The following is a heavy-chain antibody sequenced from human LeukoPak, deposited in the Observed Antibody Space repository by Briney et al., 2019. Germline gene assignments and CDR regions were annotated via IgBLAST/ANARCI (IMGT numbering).Heavy chain of an antibody. V-gene: IGHV3-53*01. CDR3: AREDCSGGSCYVDY. Sequence: GGSLRLSCAASGFTVSSNYMSWVRQAPGKGLEWVSVIYSGGSTYYADSVKGRFTISRDNSKNTLYLQMNSLRAEDTAVYYCAREDCSGGSCYVDYWGQGTLVTASS. CDR2: IYSGGST. J-gene: IGHJ4*02. CDR1: GFTVSSNY. D-gene: IGHD2-15*01.